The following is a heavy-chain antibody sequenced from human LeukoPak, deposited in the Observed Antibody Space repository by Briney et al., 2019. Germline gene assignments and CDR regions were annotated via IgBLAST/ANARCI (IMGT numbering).Heavy chain of an antibody. CDR2: ISYSGST. CDR3: ARSGGYSGYDVDY. J-gene: IGHJ4*02. D-gene: IGHD5-12*01. Sequence: PSETLSLTCTVSGGSFSTYYWNWIRQPPGKGLEWIGYISYSGSTNYNPSLKSRVTTSIDKSKNQFSLKLSSVTAADTAVYYCARSGGYSGYDVDYWGQGTLVTVSS. CDR1: GGSFSTYY. V-gene: IGHV4-59*01.